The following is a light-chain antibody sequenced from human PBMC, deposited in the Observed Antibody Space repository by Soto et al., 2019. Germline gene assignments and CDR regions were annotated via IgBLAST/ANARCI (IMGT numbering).Light chain of an antibody. J-gene: IGKJ5*01. CDR3: QQYNNWPPIT. Sequence: EIVMTQSPATLSVSPGERATLSGRASQSVSSKLAWYQQKPGQAPRLLIYGASTRATGIPARFSGSGSGTEFTLTISSLQSEDFAIYYCQQYNNWPPITFGQGTRLEIK. V-gene: IGKV3-15*01. CDR2: GAS. CDR1: QSVSSK.